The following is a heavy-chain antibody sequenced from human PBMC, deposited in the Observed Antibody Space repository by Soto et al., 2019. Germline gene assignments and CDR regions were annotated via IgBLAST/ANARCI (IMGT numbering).Heavy chain of an antibody. CDR2: ISDSGGIT. CDR3: ARRAFGSSRTFDI. CDR1: GFAFISHP. J-gene: IGHJ3*02. Sequence: AGGSLRLACAAPGFAFISHPMSWVRRAPEKGLEGVSGISDSGGITYNADSVQGRFTISRDNSKNTLYLQMNSLRDEDTAVYYCARRAFGSSRTFDIWGQGTMVTV. V-gene: IGHV3-23*01. D-gene: IGHD6-6*01.